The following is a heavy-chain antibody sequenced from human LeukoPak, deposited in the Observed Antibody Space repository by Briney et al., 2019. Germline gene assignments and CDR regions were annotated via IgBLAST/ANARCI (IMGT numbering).Heavy chain of an antibody. Sequence: GGSLRLSCAASGLTISDSWIHWVRQVPGKGLMWVSRLASDENNRIYADSVKGRFTISRDNAKNTLFLQMNSLRVEDTGFYYCARDAGWGRLDSWGQGALVTVSS. V-gene: IGHV3-74*01. CDR2: LASDENNR. J-gene: IGHJ4*02. CDR1: GLTISDSW. D-gene: IGHD3-16*01. CDR3: ARDAGWGRLDS.